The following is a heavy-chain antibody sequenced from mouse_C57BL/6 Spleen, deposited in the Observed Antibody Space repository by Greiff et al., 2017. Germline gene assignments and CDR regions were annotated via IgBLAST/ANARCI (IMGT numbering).Heavy chain of an antibody. V-gene: IGHV14-1*01. J-gene: IGHJ4*01. CDR2: IDPEDGDT. CDR3: TYYDYHYYAMDY. D-gene: IGHD2-4*01. Sequence: VHVKQSGAELVRPGASVKLSCTASGFNIKDYYMHWVKQRPEQGLEWIGRIDPEDGDTEYAPKFQGKATMTADTSSNTAYLQLSSLTSEDTAVYYCTYYDYHYYAMDYWGQGTSVTVSS. CDR1: GFNIKDYY.